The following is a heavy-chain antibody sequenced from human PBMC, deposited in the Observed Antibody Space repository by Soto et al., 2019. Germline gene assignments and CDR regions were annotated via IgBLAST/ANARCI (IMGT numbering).Heavy chain of an antibody. Sequence: QVQLVQSEAEVRKPGSSVKVSCKVSGGSFTTYPISWVRQPPGQGLEWMGASVPIFGTPNYALKFQDRVTIAADSSTSTICVGLRRLKSEDTAVYYCPRAFCTPTWTKVTYLDLWGRGTLDAVSS. J-gene: IGHJ2*01. CDR3: PRAFCTPTWTKVTYLDL. D-gene: IGHD1-1*01. CDR2: SVPIFGTP. CDR1: GGSFTTYP. V-gene: IGHV1-69*06.